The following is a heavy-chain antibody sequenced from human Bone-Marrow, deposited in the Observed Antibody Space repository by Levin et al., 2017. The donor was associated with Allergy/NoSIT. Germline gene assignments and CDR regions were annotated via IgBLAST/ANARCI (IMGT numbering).Heavy chain of an antibody. V-gene: IGHV3-15*01. J-gene: IGHJ6*02. CDR2: IRSKADGGKI. Sequence: SGGSLRLSCVASGFSFSHVYVSWVRQAPGKGLEWVGRIRSKADGGKIDYAAPVKGRFSISRDDSKNSAYLEITGLKTEDTAVYRCTTLSGPWGQGTTIIVSS. CDR1: GFSFSHVY. D-gene: IGHD3-3*02. CDR3: TTLSGP.